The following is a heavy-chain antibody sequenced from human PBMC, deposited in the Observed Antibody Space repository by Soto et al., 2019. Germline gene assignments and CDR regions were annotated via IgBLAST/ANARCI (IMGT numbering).Heavy chain of an antibody. CDR1: VDSMNTYH. CDR3: ARDQGVAAEGITWFDP. J-gene: IGHJ5*02. D-gene: IGHD6-13*01. Sequence: PSETLALTCTFSVDSMNTYHWGWIRQPAGKGLEWIGHVHSSGSTNYNPSLKSRVTMSVDTSKNQFSLRLMSVTAADTAVYYCARDQGVAAEGITWFDPWGQGSRVTVSS. CDR2: VHSSGST. V-gene: IGHV4-4*07.